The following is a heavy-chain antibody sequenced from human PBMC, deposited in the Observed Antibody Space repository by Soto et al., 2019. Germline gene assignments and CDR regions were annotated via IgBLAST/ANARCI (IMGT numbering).Heavy chain of an antibody. CDR2: INAGNGNT. V-gene: IGHV1-3*01. J-gene: IGHJ4*02. CDR1: GYTFTSYA. CDR3: ARGPIAYYYDSSGPHYFDY. Sequence: ASVKVSCKASGYTFTSYAMHWVRQAPGQRLEWMGWINAGNGNTKYSQKFQGRVTITRDTSASTAYMELSSLRSEDTAVYYCARGPIAYYYDSSGPHYFDYWGQGTLVTVSS. D-gene: IGHD3-22*01.